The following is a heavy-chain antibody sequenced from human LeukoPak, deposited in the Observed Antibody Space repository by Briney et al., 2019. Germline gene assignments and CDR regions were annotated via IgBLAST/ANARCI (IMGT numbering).Heavy chain of an antibody. Sequence: GASVRVSCKGSGYTFTSYGFNWVRQAPGQGLEWMGWINPNSGGTNYAQKFQGWVTMTRDTSISTAYMELSRLRSDDTAVYYCARDRGFRQDSSGSQHEPSNDAFDIWGQGTMVTVSS. D-gene: IGHD6-19*01. V-gene: IGHV1-2*04. J-gene: IGHJ3*02. CDR3: ARDRGFRQDSSGSQHEPSNDAFDI. CDR2: INPNSGGT. CDR1: GYTFTSYG.